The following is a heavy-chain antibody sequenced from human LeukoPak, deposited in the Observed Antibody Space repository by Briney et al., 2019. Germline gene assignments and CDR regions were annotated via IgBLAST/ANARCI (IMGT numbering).Heavy chain of an antibody. CDR2: ISGSGGST. J-gene: IGHJ5*02. D-gene: IGHD5-18*01. CDR3: AKDKYSPNIDNWFDP. Sequence: GSLRLSCAASGFTFSSYAMSWVRQAPGKGLEWVSAISGSGGSTYYADSVKGRFTISRDNSKNTLYLQMNSLRAEDTAVYCCAKDKYSPNIDNWFDPWGQGTLVAVSS. V-gene: IGHV3-23*01. CDR1: GFTFSSYA.